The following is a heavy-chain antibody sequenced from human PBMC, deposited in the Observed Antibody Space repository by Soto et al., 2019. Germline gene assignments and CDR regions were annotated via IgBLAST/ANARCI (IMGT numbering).Heavy chain of an antibody. CDR1: GYTFTTYA. D-gene: IGHD5-18*01. CDR2: INAANGNT. V-gene: IGHV1-3*01. CDR3: SRSLMNPAMVTFYYFDY. Sequence: ASVKVSCKDSGYTFTTYAMHWVRQANEQRLEWMGWINAANGNTKYSQKFQGRVTITRDTSASTAYMELSSLRSEDTAVYTCSRSLMNPAMVTFYYFDYWGQGTLVT. J-gene: IGHJ4*02.